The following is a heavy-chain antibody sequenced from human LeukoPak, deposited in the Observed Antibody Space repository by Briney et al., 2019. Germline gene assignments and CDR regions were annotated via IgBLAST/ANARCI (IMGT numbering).Heavy chain of an antibody. D-gene: IGHD6-13*01. CDR1: GFTFSSYW. CDR3: ARRIAAPGDRYYFDY. CDR2: IKQDGSEK. J-gene: IGHJ4*02. Sequence: GGSLRLSCAASGFTFSSYWMSWVRQAPGKGLEWVANIKQDGSEKYYVDSVKGRFTISRDNAKNSLYLQMNSLRAEDTAVYYCARRIAAPGDRYYFDYWGQGTLVTVSS. V-gene: IGHV3-7*01.